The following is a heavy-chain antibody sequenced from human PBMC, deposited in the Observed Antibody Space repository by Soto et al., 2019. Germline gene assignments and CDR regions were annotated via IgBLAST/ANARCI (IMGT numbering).Heavy chain of an antibody. CDR3: ARESIVLVPAAMLDVYYGMDV. Sequence: GGSLRLSCAASGFSFSSYWMSWVRQAPGKGLEWVANIKQDGSEKNYVDSVKGRFTISRDNSKNTLYLQMNSLRAEDTAVYYCARESIVLVPAAMLDVYYGMDVWGQGTMVTVSS. CDR2: IKQDGSEK. J-gene: IGHJ6*02. D-gene: IGHD2-2*01. CDR1: GFSFSSYW. V-gene: IGHV3-7*01.